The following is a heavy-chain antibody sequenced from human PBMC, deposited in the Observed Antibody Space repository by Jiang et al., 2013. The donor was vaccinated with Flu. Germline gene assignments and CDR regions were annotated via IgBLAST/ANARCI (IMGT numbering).Heavy chain of an antibody. CDR1: GGSISSYY. J-gene: IGHJ4*02. D-gene: IGHD3-3*01. V-gene: IGHV4-59*08. CDR3: ARHIYDFWSGYSLFDY. Sequence: SLTCTVSGGSISSYYWSWIRQPPGKGLEWIGYIYYSGSTNYNPSLKSRVTISVDTSKNQFSLKLSSVTAADTAVYYCARHIYDFWSGYSLFDYWGQGTLVTVSS. CDR2: IYYSGST.